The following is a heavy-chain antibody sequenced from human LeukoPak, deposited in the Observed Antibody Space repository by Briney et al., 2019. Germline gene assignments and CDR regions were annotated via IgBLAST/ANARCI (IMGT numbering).Heavy chain of an antibody. D-gene: IGHD3-22*01. Sequence: GASVKVSCKASGYTFTSYGFSWVRQAPGQGLEWRGWISAYNGNTNYAQNLQGRVTMTTDTSTSTAYMELRSLRSDDTAVYYCARDPLSYYYDSSGSARYYYYMDVWGKGTTVTVSS. J-gene: IGHJ6*03. CDR1: GYTFTSYG. V-gene: IGHV1-18*01. CDR3: ARDPLSYYYDSSGSARYYYYMDV. CDR2: ISAYNGNT.